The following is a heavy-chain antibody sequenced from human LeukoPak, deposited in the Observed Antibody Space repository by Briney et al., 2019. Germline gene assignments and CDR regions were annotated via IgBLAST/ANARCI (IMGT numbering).Heavy chain of an antibody. CDR1: GFTFSSYW. V-gene: IGHV3-7*01. J-gene: IGHJ4*02. CDR2: IKQDGSEK. Sequence: GGSLRLSCAASGFTFSSYWMSWVRQAPGKGLEWVANIKQDGSEKYYVDSAKGRFTISRDNAKNSLYLQMNSLRAEDTAVYYCAREGNYGFMDYWGQGTLVTVSS. CDR3: AREGNYGFMDY. D-gene: IGHD4-11*01.